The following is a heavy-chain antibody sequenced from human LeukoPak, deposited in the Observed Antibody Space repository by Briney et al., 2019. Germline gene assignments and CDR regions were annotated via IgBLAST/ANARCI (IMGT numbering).Heavy chain of an antibody. J-gene: IGHJ4*02. CDR3: ARIRYSENIDY. CDR1: RGSLSSYY. Sequence: SGTLSLTCTVSRGSLSSYYWSWIRQPPGKGLEWIGYIYYSGSTNYNPSPKSRVTISVDTSKNQFSLKLSSVTAADTAVYYCARIRYSENIDYWGQGTRVTVSS. D-gene: IGHD1-1*01. V-gene: IGHV4-59*08. CDR2: IYYSGST.